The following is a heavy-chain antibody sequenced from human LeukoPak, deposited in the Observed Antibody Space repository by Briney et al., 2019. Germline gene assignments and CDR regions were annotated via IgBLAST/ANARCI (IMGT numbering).Heavy chain of an antibody. D-gene: IGHD2-15*01. CDR3: AKVETGGTPDYYFDY. CDR1: GFTFSSYA. Sequence: GGSVTLSCAASGFTFSSYARSGVRQARGRGLEGVSAIRGRGGSTDYAGSVKGRFIISRVTAKNTLDLEKNSLGAQDTCVYDGAKVETGGTPDYYFDYWGQGTLVTVSS. V-gene: IGHV3-23*01. CDR2: IRGRGGST. J-gene: IGHJ4*02.